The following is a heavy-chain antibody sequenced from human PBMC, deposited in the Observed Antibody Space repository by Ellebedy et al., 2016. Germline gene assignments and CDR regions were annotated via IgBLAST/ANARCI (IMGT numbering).Heavy chain of an antibody. CDR2: ISSSGSTI. V-gene: IGHV3-11*01. CDR1: GFTFSDYY. Sequence: GESLKISXAASGFTFSDYYMSWIRQAPGKGLEWVSYISSSGSTIYYADSVKGRFTISRDNAKNSLYLQMNSLRAEDTAVYYCARSKPLYYYDSSGPPDYWGQGTLVTVSS. J-gene: IGHJ4*02. CDR3: ARSKPLYYYDSSGPPDY. D-gene: IGHD3-22*01.